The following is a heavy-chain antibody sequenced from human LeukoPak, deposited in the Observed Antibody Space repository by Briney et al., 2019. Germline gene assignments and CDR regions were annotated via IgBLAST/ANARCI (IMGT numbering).Heavy chain of an antibody. Sequence: PSETLSLTYTVSGGSIGSYYWSWIRQPAGKGLERIGRIHSSTSKNYNPSIKSRDTMSLDTSKNQFSLKVDSVTAADTAIYYCAREAVDYGSGSLDYWGQGTLVAVSS. CDR1: GGSIGSYY. CDR2: IHSSTSK. J-gene: IGHJ4*02. V-gene: IGHV4-4*07. D-gene: IGHD3-10*01. CDR3: AREAVDYGSGSLDY.